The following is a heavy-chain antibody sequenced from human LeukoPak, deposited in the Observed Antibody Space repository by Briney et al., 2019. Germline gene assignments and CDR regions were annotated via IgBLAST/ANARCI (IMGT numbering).Heavy chain of an antibody. J-gene: IGHJ3*01. CDR2: ISYDGSNK. V-gene: IGHV3-30-3*01. D-gene: IGHD2-2*01. Sequence: PGGSLRLSCAASGFTFSSYAMHWVRQAPGKGLEWVAVISYDGSNKYYADSVKGRFTISRDNSKNTLYLQMNSLRAEDTAVYYCARYCSSTSCYADPALAFDVWGQGTMVTVSS. CDR3: ARYCSSTSCYADPALAFDV. CDR1: GFTFSSYA.